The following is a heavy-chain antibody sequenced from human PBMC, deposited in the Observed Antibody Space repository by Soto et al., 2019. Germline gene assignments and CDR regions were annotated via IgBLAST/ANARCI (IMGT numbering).Heavy chain of an antibody. V-gene: IGHV4-59*01. CDR3: ARDRIQLWPSRVDYGMDV. CDR1: GGSISNYY. D-gene: IGHD5-18*01. Sequence: QVQLQESGPGLVKPSETLSLTCTVSGGSISNYYWSWIRQPPGKGLEWIGYIYYSGRTNYNPSLKSRVTISEDTSKNHCSLKLSSVTAADTAVYYCARDRIQLWPSRVDYGMDVWGQGTTVTVCS. J-gene: IGHJ6*02. CDR2: IYYSGRT.